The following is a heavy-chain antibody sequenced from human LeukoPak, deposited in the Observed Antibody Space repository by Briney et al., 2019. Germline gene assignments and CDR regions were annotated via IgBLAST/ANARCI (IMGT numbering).Heavy chain of an antibody. Sequence: QAPGXXXXWMGXISAYNGNTNYAQKPQGRVTITTDTATSTAYMELRSLRSDDTAVYYCARVSWIDYANYYYYYGMDVWGQGTTVTVSS. CDR3: ARVSWIDYANYYYYYGMDV. D-gene: IGHD4-17*01. V-gene: IGHV1-18*01. CDR2: ISAYNGNT. J-gene: IGHJ6*02.